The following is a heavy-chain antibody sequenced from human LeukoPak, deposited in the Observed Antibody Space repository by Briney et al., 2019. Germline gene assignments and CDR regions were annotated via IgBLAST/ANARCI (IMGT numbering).Heavy chain of an antibody. D-gene: IGHD5-12*01. CDR3: ARGGGYSGYDLFDY. CDR1: GCTVSSNY. V-gene: IGHV3-66*02. CDR2: IYSGGST. Sequence: GGSLRLSCAGSGCTVSSNYMSWVRQAPGKGLEWVSVIYSGGSTYYADSVKGRFTISRDNSKNTLYLQMNSLRAEDTAVYYCARGGGYSGYDLFDYWGQGTLVTVSS. J-gene: IGHJ4*02.